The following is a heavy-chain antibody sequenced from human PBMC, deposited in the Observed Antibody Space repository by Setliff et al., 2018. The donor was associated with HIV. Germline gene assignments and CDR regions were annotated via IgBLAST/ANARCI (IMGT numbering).Heavy chain of an antibody. V-gene: IGHV3-7*01. D-gene: IGHD2-2*02. CDR2: MKEDGSEI. CDR3: ARDAAAPAAIEGAFDI. CDR1: GFTFSNYW. Sequence: PGGSLRLSCAASGFTFSNYWMSWVRQAPGKGLEWVANMKEDGSEIHYVDSVKGRFTISRDNTKNSLYLQLNSLRAEDTAVYYCARDAAAPAAIEGAFDIWGQGTMVTVSS. J-gene: IGHJ3*02.